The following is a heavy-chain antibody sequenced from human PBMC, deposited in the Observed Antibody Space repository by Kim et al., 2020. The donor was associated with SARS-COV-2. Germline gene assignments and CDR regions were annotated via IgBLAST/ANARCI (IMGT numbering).Heavy chain of an antibody. CDR3: EIRGWNYPDYGMDV. J-gene: IGHJ6*02. D-gene: IGHD1-7*01. Sequence: AQKFQGRVTITADESTSTAYMELSSLRSEDTAVYYCEIRGWNYPDYGMDVWGQGTTVTVSS. V-gene: IGHV1-69*01.